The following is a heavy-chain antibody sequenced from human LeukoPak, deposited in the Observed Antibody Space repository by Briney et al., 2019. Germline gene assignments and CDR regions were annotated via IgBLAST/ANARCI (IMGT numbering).Heavy chain of an antibody. J-gene: IGHJ4*02. V-gene: IGHV3-48*01. Sequence: GGSLRLSCAAAGFTFSSYSRNWVRQAPGKGLEWVSYISSSSSTIYYADSVKGRFTISRDNAKNSLYLQMNSLRAEDTAVYYCAKTGKGYGYDYDYWGQGTLVTVSS. D-gene: IGHD5-18*01. CDR1: GFTFSSYS. CDR3: AKTGKGYGYDYDY. CDR2: ISSSSSTI.